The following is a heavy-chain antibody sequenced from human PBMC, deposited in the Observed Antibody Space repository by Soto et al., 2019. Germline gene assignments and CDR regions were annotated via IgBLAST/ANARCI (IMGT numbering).Heavy chain of an antibody. D-gene: IGHD3-10*01. J-gene: IGHJ4*02. Sequence: SMKVSCKASRCTFTSDYIPWVRQAPGQGLEWMGIINPSGGSTSYAQKFQGRVTMTRDTSTSTVYMELSSLRSEDTAVYYCLYYYGSGTYWGQGTLVTVSS. V-gene: IGHV1-46*01. CDR1: RCTFTSDY. CDR2: INPSGGST. CDR3: LYYYGSGTY.